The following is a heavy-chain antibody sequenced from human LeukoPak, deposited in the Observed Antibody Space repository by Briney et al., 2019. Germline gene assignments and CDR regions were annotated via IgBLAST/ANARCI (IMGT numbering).Heavy chain of an antibody. J-gene: IGHJ4*02. CDR1: EFIFSNYA. V-gene: IGHV3-23*01. CDR3: AKDKATVAAKGPFDY. CDR2: ISGSGATT. Sequence: GGSLSLSCAASEFIFSNYAMTWVRQAPGKGLEWVSSISGSGATTYYADFVKGRFTISRDNSKNTLFLQFNSLRAEDTAVYYCAKDKATVAAKGPFDYWGQGTLVTVSS. D-gene: IGHD2-15*01.